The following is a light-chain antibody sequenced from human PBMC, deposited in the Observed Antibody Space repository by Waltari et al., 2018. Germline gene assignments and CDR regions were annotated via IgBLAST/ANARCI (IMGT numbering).Light chain of an antibody. CDR3: HQSSNSTYT. J-gene: IGKJ2*01. CDR2: YAS. CDR1: QSIGSN. Sequence: DIVLPQSPDFQSVTPKEKVTIPCRASQSIGSNLPWYQQKPDQSPRLLIRYASQTFSGVPSKFSGSRSGPDVTLTINSLEAEDAATYYCHQSSNSTYTFGQGTKVEIK. V-gene: IGKV6-21*01.